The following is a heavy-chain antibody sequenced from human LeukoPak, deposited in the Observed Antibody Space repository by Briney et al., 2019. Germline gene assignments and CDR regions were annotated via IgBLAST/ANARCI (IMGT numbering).Heavy chain of an antibody. CDR3: ARVDYGGNSDGDTDY. J-gene: IGHJ4*02. CDR1: GFIFNNYA. D-gene: IGHD4-23*01. Sequence: GGSLRLSCAASGFIFNNYAMHWARQAPGKGLEWVAVISYDGSNKDYPDSVKGRFTISRDNSKHTLYLQMNSLRAEDTAVYYCARVDYGGNSDGDTDYWGQGTLVTVSS. V-gene: IGHV3-30*04. CDR2: ISYDGSNK.